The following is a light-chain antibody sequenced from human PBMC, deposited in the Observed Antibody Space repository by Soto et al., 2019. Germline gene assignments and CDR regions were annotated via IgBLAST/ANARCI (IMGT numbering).Light chain of an antibody. CDR3: QQMHSTSSYT. CDR2: AAS. V-gene: IGKV1-39*01. J-gene: IGKJ2*01. CDR1: QNIRNY. Sequence: DIQMTQSPSSLSASVGDRVTITCRARQNIRNYLNWYQQRPGKTPNLLVYAASNLRGGVPSRFSGSGSGTVFTLTINSLQPEDFATYYCQQMHSTSSYTFGQGTRVDIK.